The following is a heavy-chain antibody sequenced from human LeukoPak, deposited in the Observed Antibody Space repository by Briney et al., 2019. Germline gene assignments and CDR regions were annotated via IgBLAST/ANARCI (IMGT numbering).Heavy chain of an antibody. Sequence: GGSLRLSCAASGDTFDDYGMSWGREAPGRGLEWGSGINWNGGITGYADSVKRRFTISRYTAKTALYLQMNSLRAEDTALYYCARSSRAYSLVVVITPFDYWGQGTLVTVSS. CDR3: ARSSRAYSLVVVITPFDY. V-gene: IGHV3-20*04. D-gene: IGHD3-22*01. CDR1: GDTFDDYG. CDR2: INWNGGIT. J-gene: IGHJ4*02.